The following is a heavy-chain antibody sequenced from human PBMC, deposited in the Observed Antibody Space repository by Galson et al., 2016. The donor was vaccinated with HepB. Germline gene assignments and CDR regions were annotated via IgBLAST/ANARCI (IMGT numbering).Heavy chain of an antibody. CDR2: IWYDGTNE. J-gene: IGHJ4*02. D-gene: IGHD5-24*01. CDR1: GFTFSSYG. V-gene: IGHV3-33*01. Sequence: SLRLSCAASGFTFSSYGIHWVRQAPGKGLEWVALIWYDGTNEYYADSVKGRFTISRDNFKNTLYLQMNSLRAEDTAVYYCARRMATITSFDYWGQGTLVTVSS. CDR3: ARRMATITSFDY.